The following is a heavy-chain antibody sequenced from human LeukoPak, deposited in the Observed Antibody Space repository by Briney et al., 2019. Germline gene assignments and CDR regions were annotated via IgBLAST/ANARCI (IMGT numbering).Heavy chain of an antibody. D-gene: IGHD3-22*01. Sequence: GGSLRLSCAASGFTFSSYAMSWVRQAPGKGLEWVSAISGSGGSTYYADYVKGRFTISRDNSKNTLYLQMNSLRAEDTAVYYCAKDYYDSSGHWVYWGQGTLVTVSS. CDR2: ISGSGGST. V-gene: IGHV3-23*01. J-gene: IGHJ4*02. CDR3: AKDYYDSSGHWVY. CDR1: GFTFSSYA.